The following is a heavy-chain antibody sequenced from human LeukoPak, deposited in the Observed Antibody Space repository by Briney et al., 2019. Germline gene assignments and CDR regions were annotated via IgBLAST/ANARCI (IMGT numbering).Heavy chain of an antibody. CDR3: TNVMSYYYNNSGDYGIDY. Sequence: GGSLRLSCLASKFTFNNYAMTWVRQAPGKGLEWVSSISGSGDNMDYADSVKGRFTISRDNSENTLYLQMNSLRGEDTAVYYCTNVMSYYYNNSGDYGIDYWGQGTLVTVSS. D-gene: IGHD3-22*01. J-gene: IGHJ4*02. V-gene: IGHV3-23*01. CDR1: KFTFNNYA. CDR2: ISGSGDNM.